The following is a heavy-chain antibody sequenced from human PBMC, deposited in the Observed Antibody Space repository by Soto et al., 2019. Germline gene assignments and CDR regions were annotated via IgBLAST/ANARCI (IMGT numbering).Heavy chain of an antibody. CDR1: GFTCDNYA. J-gene: IGHJ4*02. CDR2: ITGSGSDT. V-gene: IGHV3-23*01. Sequence: GGSLRLSCAASGFTCDNYAMGWVRQAPGKGLEWVSAITGSGSDTYYLDSVKGRFTISRDNSKNTLYLQMNSLRAEDTAICYCAKLGSSTWSPHYYFDYWGQGTLVTVSS. D-gene: IGHD2-2*01. CDR3: AKLGSSTWSPHYYFDY.